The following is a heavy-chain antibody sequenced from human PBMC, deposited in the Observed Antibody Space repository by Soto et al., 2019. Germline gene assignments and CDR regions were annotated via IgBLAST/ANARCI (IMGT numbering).Heavy chain of an antibody. CDR3: ARVRRHRYDAFDI. Sequence: GGSLRLSCAASGFTFSSYAMSWVRQAPGKGLEWVSAISGSGGSTYYADSVKGRFTISRDNSKNTLYLQMNSLRAEDTAVYYCARVRRHRYDAFDIWGQGTMVTVSS. J-gene: IGHJ3*02. CDR1: GFTFSSYA. CDR2: ISGSGGST. V-gene: IGHV3-23*01.